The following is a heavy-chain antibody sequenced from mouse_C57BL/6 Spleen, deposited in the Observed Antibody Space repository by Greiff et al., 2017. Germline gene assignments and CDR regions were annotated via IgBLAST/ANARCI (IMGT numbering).Heavy chain of an antibody. V-gene: IGHV1-81*01. Sequence: VQLQQSGAELARPGASVKLSCKASGYTFTSYGISWVKQRTGQGLEWIGEIYPRSGNTYYNEKFKGKATLTADKSSSTAYMELRSLTSEDSAVYFCATIYYDYDGNYFDYWGQGTTLTVSS. CDR3: ATIYYDYDGNYFDY. CDR1: GYTFTSYG. J-gene: IGHJ2*01. D-gene: IGHD2-4*01. CDR2: IYPRSGNT.